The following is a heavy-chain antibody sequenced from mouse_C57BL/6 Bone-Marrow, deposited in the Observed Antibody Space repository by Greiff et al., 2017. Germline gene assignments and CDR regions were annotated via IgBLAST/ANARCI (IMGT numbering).Heavy chain of an antibody. CDR3: ARPPPYYYAMDY. CDR2: ISSGSSTI. CDR1: GFTFSDYG. J-gene: IGHJ4*01. V-gene: IGHV5-17*01. Sequence: EVKLVESGGGLVKPGGSLKLSCAASGFTFSDYGMHWVRQAPEKGLEWVAYISSGSSTISYADTVKGGFTISSDNAKNPLFLQMTSLRSKDTAMYYCARPPPYYYAMDYWGQGTSVTVSS.